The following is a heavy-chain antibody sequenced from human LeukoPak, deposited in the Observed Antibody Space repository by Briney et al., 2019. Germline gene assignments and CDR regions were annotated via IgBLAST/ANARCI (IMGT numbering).Heavy chain of an antibody. J-gene: IGHJ5*02. V-gene: IGHV4-61*01. Sequence: SETLSLTCTVSGASVSSASYWAWIRQPPGKGVEWIAHIYNGVNTNYNPSLKSRVTISVDASKNQFSLRLNSVTAADTAVYYCARSRAFNSGAFDPWGQGSLVTVSS. CDR2: IYNGVNT. CDR3: ARSRAFNSGAFDP. D-gene: IGHD1-26*01. CDR1: GASVSSASY.